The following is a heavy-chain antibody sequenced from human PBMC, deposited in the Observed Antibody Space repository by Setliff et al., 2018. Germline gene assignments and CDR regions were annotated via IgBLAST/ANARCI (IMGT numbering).Heavy chain of an antibody. CDR3: ARNWVTAQHYYYGMDV. CDR2: IWNDGSSK. J-gene: IGHJ6*02. V-gene: IGHV3-33*08. Sequence: HPGGSLRLSCAASGFTFSNYGMHWVRQAPGKGLEWVALIWNDGSSKFYGDSVKGRFTISRDNSKNTLYLQMDSLRAEDTAVYYCARNWVTAQHYYYGMDVWGQGTTVTVSS. CDR1: GFTFSNYG. D-gene: IGHD2-21*02.